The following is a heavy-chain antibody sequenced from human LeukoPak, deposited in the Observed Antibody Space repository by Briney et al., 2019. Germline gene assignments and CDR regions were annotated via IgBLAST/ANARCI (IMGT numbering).Heavy chain of an antibody. D-gene: IGHD3-22*01. CDR1: GYTFTDYY. CDR3: ARVSRFYYDSSGDFDY. J-gene: IGHJ4*02. Sequence: ASVKVSCKASGYTFTDYYMHWVRQAPGQGLEWMGWITPNSGATKYAQKFRGRVSMTRDTSINTAYMELSRLRSDDTAIYYCARVSRFYYDSSGDFDYRGQGTLVTVSS. CDR2: ITPNSGAT. V-gene: IGHV1-2*02.